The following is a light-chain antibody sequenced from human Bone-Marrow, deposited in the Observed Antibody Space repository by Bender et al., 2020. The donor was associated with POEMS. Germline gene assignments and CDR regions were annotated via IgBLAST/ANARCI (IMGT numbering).Light chain of an antibody. Sequence: QSALTQPASVSGSPGQSVTISCTGTSDDIGNYDYVSWYQQHPGKVPKLLIYEVSERPSGVPDRFSGSKSGNTASLTVSGLQAEDEADYYCSSYAGSNKEIFGGGTKLTVL. J-gene: IGLJ2*01. CDR3: SSYAGSNKEI. CDR2: EVS. V-gene: IGLV2-8*01. CDR1: SDDIGNYDY.